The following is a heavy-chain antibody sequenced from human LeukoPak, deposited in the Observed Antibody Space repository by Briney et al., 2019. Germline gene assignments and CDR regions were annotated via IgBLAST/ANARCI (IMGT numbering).Heavy chain of an antibody. D-gene: IGHD3/OR15-3a*01. J-gene: IGHJ4*02. CDR2: LYFSGST. Sequence: SETLSLTCTVSGGSITTYYWSWIRQPPGKGLEWIGYLYFSGSTSYSPSLKSRVTISVDTSKNQFSLKLSSVTAADTAVYYCARQAFCTGSRCNPFDYWGQGALVTVSS. CDR1: GGSITTYY. V-gene: IGHV4-59*01. CDR3: ARQAFCTGSRCNPFDY.